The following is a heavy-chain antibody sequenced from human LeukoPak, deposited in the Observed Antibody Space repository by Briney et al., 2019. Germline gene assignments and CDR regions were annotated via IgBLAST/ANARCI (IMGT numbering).Heavy chain of an antibody. V-gene: IGHV4-39*02. Sequence: PSETLSLTCTVSGGSISSSSYYWGWLRQPPGKGLEWIGSISYSGNTHYNPSLKSRVTISVDTSKNQFSLKLSSVTAADTAVYYCARDVLGSSWSVGYNWFDPWGQGTLVTVSS. CDR3: ARDVLGSSWSVGYNWFDP. CDR1: GGSISSSSYY. CDR2: ISYSGNT. J-gene: IGHJ5*02. D-gene: IGHD6-13*01.